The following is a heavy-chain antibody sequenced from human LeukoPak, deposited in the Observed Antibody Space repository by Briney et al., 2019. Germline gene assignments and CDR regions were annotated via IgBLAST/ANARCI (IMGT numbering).Heavy chain of an antibody. CDR1: GFTFSSYG. D-gene: IGHD6-13*01. Sequence: GWALRLSCAASGFTFSSYGMHWVRQAPGKGLEWVALIRYGGSNKYYADSVEGRSSISRDNSKNTVYLQMNSLRAEDTAVYYCAKDALRQQPAPYYYYYMDVWGKGTTVTVSS. CDR2: IRYGGSNK. CDR3: AKDALRQQPAPYYYYYMDV. V-gene: IGHV3-30*02. J-gene: IGHJ6*03.